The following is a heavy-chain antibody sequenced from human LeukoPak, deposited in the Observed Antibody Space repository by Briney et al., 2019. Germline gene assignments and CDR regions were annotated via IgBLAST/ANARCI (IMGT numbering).Heavy chain of an antibody. V-gene: IGHV3-21*01. CDR1: GFTFSSYA. CDR2: ISSSGSFI. CDR3: ARVVTAAWDWFDP. Sequence: GGSLRLSCAASGFTFSSYAMNWARQAPGKGLEWVSSISSSGSFIYYADSVKGRLTTSRDNAKNSLYLQMNSLRADDTAVHYCARVVTAAWDWFDPWGQGTLVTVSS. J-gene: IGHJ5*02. D-gene: IGHD2-2*01.